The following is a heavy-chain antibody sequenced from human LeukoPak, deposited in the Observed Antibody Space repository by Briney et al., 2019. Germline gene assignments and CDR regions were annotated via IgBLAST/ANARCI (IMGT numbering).Heavy chain of an antibody. J-gene: IGHJ4*02. D-gene: IGHD4-17*01. CDR1: GGSISGSGYY. CDR2: IYYTGST. V-gene: IGHV4-39*07. CDR3: ARVDGGYLLY. Sequence: PSETLSLTCTVSGGSISGSGYYWVWIRQPPGKGLEWIATIYYTGSTYYNPSLKSRVTISVDTSKNQFSLKLSSVTAADTAVYYCARVDGGYLLYWGQGTLVTVSS.